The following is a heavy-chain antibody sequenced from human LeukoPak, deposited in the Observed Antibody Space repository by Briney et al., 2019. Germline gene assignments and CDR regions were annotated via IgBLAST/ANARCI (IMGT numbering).Heavy chain of an antibody. D-gene: IGHD2-21*02. V-gene: IGHV3-23*01. CDR2: ISGSGGST. CDR1: GFTFSSYA. Sequence: GGSLRLSCAASGFTFSSYAMSWVRQAPGKGLEWVASISGSGGSTAYADSVKGRFTISRDNSKNTLHLQMNSLRAEDTAVYYCAKGADCGGDCFRLTFHYWGQGTLVTVSS. J-gene: IGHJ4*02. CDR3: AKGADCGGDCFRLTFHY.